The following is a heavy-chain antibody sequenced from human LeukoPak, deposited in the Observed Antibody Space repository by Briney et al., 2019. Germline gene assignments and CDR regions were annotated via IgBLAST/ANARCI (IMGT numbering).Heavy chain of an antibody. CDR2: INHSGST. Sequence: SETLSLTCAVFGGSFSGYYWSWIRQRPGKGLEWIGEINHSGSTNYNPSLKSRVTISVDTSKNQFSLRVSSVTAADTAVYYCARAYGNYRYYYYYMDVWGKGTTVTVSS. CDR1: GGSFSGYY. V-gene: IGHV4-34*01. J-gene: IGHJ6*03. CDR3: ARAYGNYRYYYYYMDV. D-gene: IGHD4-11*01.